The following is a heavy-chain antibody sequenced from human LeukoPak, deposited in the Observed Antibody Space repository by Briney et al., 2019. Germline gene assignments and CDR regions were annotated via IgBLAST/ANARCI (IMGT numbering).Heavy chain of an antibody. CDR3: ARYSGSLQVGPVDY. V-gene: IGHV3-11*04. J-gene: IGHJ4*02. D-gene: IGHD1-26*01. Sequence: GGSLRLSCAASGFIFSDHYMSWIRQAPGKGLEWVSYISSSGSTIYYADSVKGRFTISRDNAKNSLYLQMNSLRAEDTAVYYCARYSGSLQVGPVDYWGQGTLVTVSS. CDR1: GFIFSDHY. CDR2: ISSSGSTI.